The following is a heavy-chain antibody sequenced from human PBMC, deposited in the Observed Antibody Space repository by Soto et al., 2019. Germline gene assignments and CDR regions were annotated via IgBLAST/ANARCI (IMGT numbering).Heavy chain of an antibody. V-gene: IGHV1-18*01. CDR3: GREGTPLVY. D-gene: IGHD2-15*01. CDR2: ISAYNGTT. J-gene: IGHJ4*02. CDR1: GYTFTNFG. Sequence: QVQLVQSGAEVKKPGASVKVSCKASGYTFTNFGISWVRQAPGQGLEWMGGISAYNGTTNYAQNFQGRVTMTTDTSRSAAYKLRRSLRYDATAEYYGGREGTPLVYWGQRTLVTVAS.